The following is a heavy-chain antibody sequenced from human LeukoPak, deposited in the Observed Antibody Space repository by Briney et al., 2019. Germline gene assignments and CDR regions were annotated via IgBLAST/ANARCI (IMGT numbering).Heavy chain of an antibody. CDR3: ARGPRYCSSTSCSTFGY. Sequence: PSETLSPTCAVYGGSFSGYYWSWIRQPPGKGLEWIGEINHSGSTNYNPSLKSRVTISVDTSKNQFSLKLSSVTAADTAVYYCARGPRYCSSTSCSTFGYWGQGTLVTVSS. J-gene: IGHJ4*02. CDR2: INHSGST. V-gene: IGHV4-34*01. CDR1: GGSFSGYY. D-gene: IGHD2-2*01.